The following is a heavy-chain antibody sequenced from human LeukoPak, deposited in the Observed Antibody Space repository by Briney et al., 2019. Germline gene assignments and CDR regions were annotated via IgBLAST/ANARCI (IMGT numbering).Heavy chain of an antibody. Sequence: GGSLRLSCAASGFTFSSYSMNWVRQAPGKGLEWVSSISGSNSYIYYADSMKGRFTISGDDAKNSLYLQMNSLRAEDTAVYYCASSIVGATPGAFDIWGQGTMVTVSS. V-gene: IGHV3-21*01. J-gene: IGHJ3*02. CDR1: GFTFSSYS. CDR3: ASSIVGATPGAFDI. D-gene: IGHD1-26*01. CDR2: ISGSNSYI.